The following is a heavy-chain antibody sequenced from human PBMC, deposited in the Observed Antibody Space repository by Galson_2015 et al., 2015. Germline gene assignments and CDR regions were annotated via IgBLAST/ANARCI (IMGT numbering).Heavy chain of an antibody. CDR1: GGSISSGGYY. CDR3: ARVSPLRYFDS. CDR2: IYYSGST. V-gene: IGHV4-31*03. Sequence: TLSLTCTVSGGSISSGGYYWRWIRPHPGQGLEWIGYIYYSGSTYYNPSLKSRVTISVDTSKNQFSLKLSSVTAADTAVYYCARVSPLRYFDSWGQGTLVTVSS. D-gene: IGHD3-9*01. J-gene: IGHJ4*02.